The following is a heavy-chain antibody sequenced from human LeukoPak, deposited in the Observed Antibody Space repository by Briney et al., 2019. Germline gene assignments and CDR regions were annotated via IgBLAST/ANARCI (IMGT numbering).Heavy chain of an antibody. CDR3: AKEGNEIYTYGLFDY. J-gene: IGHJ4*02. D-gene: IGHD5-18*01. Sequence: GGSLRLSCAASGFTLSSCAMSWVRQAPGKGLEWVSSISGSAGSTYYADSVKGLFTISRDNSKSTLYLQMNSLRAGGTAVYYCAKEGNEIYTYGLFDYWGQGTLVTVSS. CDR1: GFTLSSCA. CDR2: ISGSAGST. V-gene: IGHV3-23*01.